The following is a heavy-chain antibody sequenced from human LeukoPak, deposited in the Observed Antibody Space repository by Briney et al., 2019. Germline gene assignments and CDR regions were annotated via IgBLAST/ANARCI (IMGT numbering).Heavy chain of an antibody. CDR2: IQYGGSVK. V-gene: IGHV3-30*02. CDR1: GFTFSTYG. Sequence: GGSLRLSCAASGFTFSTYGMHWVRQAPGKGLEWVTFIQYGGSVKPYGDSVKGRFTISRDNSKNTLYLQMNSLRAEDTAVYFCAKDVVGQQWPENYWGQGTLVTVSS. J-gene: IGHJ4*02. CDR3: AKDVVGQQWPENY. D-gene: IGHD6-19*01.